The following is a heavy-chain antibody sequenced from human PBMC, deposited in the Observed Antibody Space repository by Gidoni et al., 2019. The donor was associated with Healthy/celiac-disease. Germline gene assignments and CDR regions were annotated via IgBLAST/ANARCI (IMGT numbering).Heavy chain of an antibody. D-gene: IGHD5-18*01. J-gene: IGHJ2*01. CDR3: AKERPRIQLRGYFDL. CDR2: ISWNSGSI. V-gene: IGHV3-9*01. Sequence: VQLVESGGGLVQPGRSLRLSCAASGFTFADSAMHWVRQAPGKGLEWVSGISWNSGSIGYADSVKGRFTISRDNAKNSLYLQMNSLRAEDTAWYYCAKERPRIQLRGYFDLWGRGTPVTVSS. CDR1: GFTFADSA.